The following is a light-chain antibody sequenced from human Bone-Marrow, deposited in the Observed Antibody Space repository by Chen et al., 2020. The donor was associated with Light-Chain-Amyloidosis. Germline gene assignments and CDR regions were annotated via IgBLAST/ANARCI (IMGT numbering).Light chain of an antibody. CDR1: NIGSTS. V-gene: IGLV3-21*02. J-gene: IGLJ3*02. Sequence: SNVLTQPSSVSVAPGQTATIAWGGNNIGSTSVHWYPQTPGQAPLLVVYDDSDRPSGIPERLSGSTSGNTATLTISRVEAGDEADYYCQVWDRSSDRPVFGGGTKLTVL. CDR3: QVWDRSSDRPV. CDR2: DDS.